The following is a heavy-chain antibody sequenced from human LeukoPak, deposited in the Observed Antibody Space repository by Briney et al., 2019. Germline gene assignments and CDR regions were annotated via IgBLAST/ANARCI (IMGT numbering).Heavy chain of an antibody. CDR1: GFTVSSHY. CDR3: AGLPRGYFDY. J-gene: IGHJ4*02. V-gene: IGHV3-53*01. CDR2: IYSGGST. Sequence: GGSLRLSCAASGFTVSSHYMSWVRQAPGKGLEWVSVIYSGGSTFYADSVKGRFTISRDNSKNTLYLQVNSLRAEDTAVYYCAGLPRGYFDYWGQGTLVTVS.